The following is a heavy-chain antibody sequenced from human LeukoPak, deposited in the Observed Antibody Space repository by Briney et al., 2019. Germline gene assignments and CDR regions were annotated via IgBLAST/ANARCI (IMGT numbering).Heavy chain of an antibody. J-gene: IGHJ4*02. Sequence: GASVKVSCKASGYTFTSYSMNWVRQAPGQGLEWMGWINTNTGNPTYAQGFTGRFVFSLDTSVSTAYLQISSLKAEDTAVYYCARGLIGSNTVLLWFGESPLYYFDYWGQGTLVTVSS. CDR2: INTNTGNP. CDR1: GYTFTSYS. D-gene: IGHD3-10*01. V-gene: IGHV7-4-1*02. CDR3: ARGLIGSNTVLLWFGESPLYYFDY.